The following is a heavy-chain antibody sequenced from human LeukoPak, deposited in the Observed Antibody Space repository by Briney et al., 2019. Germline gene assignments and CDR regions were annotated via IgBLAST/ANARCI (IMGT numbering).Heavy chain of an antibody. CDR1: GGSFSGYY. Sequence: SETLPLTCAVYGGSFSGYYWSWIRQPPGKGLEWIGEINHSGSTNYNPSLKSRVTISVDTSKNQFSLKLSSVTAADTAVYYCARESGVAAVDYWGQGTLVTVSS. J-gene: IGHJ4*02. D-gene: IGHD2-8*01. CDR3: ARESGVAAVDY. CDR2: INHSGST. V-gene: IGHV4-34*01.